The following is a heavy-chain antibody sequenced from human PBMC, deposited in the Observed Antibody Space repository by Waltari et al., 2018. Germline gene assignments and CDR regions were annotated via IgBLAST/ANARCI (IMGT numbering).Heavy chain of an antibody. D-gene: IGHD6-19*01. CDR1: GYTLTELS. Sequence: QVQLVQSGAEVKKPGASVKVSCKVSGYTLTELSMHWVRQAPGKGLEWMGGFDPEDGETIYAQKFQGRVTMTEDTATDPAYMELSSLRSEDTAVYYCATDPIAVAGTNYYYGMDVWGQGTTVTVSS. CDR2: FDPEDGET. J-gene: IGHJ6*02. V-gene: IGHV1-24*01. CDR3: ATDPIAVAGTNYYYGMDV.